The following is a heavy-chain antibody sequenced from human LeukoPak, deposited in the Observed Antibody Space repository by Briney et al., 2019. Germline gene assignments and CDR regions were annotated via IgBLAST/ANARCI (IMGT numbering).Heavy chain of an antibody. Sequence: GGSLRLSCAASGFTFSSYGMHWVRQAPGKGLEWVAVISYDGSNKYYADSVKGRFTISRDNSKNTLYLQMNSLRAKDTAVYYCATWASTDYWGQGTLVTVSS. CDR1: GFTFSSYG. V-gene: IGHV3-30*03. CDR2: ISYDGSNK. CDR3: ATWASTDY. D-gene: IGHD7-27*01. J-gene: IGHJ4*02.